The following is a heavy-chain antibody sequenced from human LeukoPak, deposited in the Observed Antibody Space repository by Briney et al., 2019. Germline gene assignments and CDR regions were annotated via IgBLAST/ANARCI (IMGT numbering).Heavy chain of an antibody. J-gene: IGHJ3*02. V-gene: IGHV3-30*18. D-gene: IGHD3-10*01. Sequence: GGSLRLSCAASGFTFSSYGMRWVRQAPGKGLEWVAVISYDGSNKYYADSVKGRFTISRDNSKNTLYLQMNSLRAEDTAVYYCAKSPTPLLLWFGELFTDAFDIWGQGTMVTVSS. CDR2: ISYDGSNK. CDR3: AKSPTPLLLWFGELFTDAFDI. CDR1: GFTFSSYG.